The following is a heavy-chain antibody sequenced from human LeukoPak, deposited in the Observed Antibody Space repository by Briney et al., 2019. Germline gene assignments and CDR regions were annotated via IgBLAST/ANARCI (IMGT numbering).Heavy chain of an antibody. CDR2: INPNSGGT. V-gene: IGHV1-2*04. J-gene: IGHJ6*02. CDR3: ARSILVVPVASHLNYGVDV. CDR1: GYTFTGYY. D-gene: IGHD2-2*01. Sequence: GASVKVSCKASGYTFTGYYMHWVRQAPGQGLEWMGWINPNSGGTNYAQKFQGWVTMTRDTSISTAYMELSRLRSDDTAVYYCARSILVVPVASHLNYGVDVWGQGTTVTVSS.